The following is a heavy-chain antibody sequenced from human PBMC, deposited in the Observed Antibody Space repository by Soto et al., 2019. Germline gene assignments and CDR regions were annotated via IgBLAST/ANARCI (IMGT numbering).Heavy chain of an antibody. J-gene: IGHJ4*02. D-gene: IGHD3-16*02. V-gene: IGHV1-8*02. CDR1: GGTFSSYA. Sequence: ASVKVSCKASGGTFSSYAISWVRQATGQGLERMGWINPNTGYTDYAQKFQDRVTMTGNTSITTAYMELSSLRSEDTAAYYCVRGGVMGTCCVVNVIDYWGQGSMVTVSS. CDR3: VRGGVMGTCCVVNVIDY. CDR2: INPNTGYT.